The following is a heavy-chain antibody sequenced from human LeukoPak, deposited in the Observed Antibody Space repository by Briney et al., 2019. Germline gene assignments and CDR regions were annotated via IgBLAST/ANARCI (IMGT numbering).Heavy chain of an antibody. CDR1: GFSFTNYA. Sequence: GGSLRLSCAASGFSFTNYAMSWVRQAPARGPEWVSSLRGGGETFYADSVKGRFTLSRDDSRNTVYLQMNSLRAEDTAVYYCASQLIVVVVAANDYWGQGTLVTVSS. CDR3: ASQLIVVVVAANDY. V-gene: IGHV3-23*01. J-gene: IGHJ4*02. D-gene: IGHD2-15*01. CDR2: LRGGGET.